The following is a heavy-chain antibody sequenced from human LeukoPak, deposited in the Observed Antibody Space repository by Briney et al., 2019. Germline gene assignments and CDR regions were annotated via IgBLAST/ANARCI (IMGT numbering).Heavy chain of an antibody. CDR2: ISDSGST. V-gene: IGHV4-59*12. J-gene: IGHJ5*02. Sequence: SETLSLTCTVSGGSISSYYWSWVRQFPGKGLEWIGYISDSGSTNYSPSLESRVTISVDTSKNKFFLILSSVTAADTAVYFCARDVQYYYDGNNWFDPWGQGTLVTVSS. D-gene: IGHD3-22*01. CDR1: GGSISSYY. CDR3: ARDVQYYYDGNNWFDP.